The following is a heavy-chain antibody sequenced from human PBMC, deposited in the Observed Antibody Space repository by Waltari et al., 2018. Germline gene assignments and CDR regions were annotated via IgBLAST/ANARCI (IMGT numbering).Heavy chain of an antibody. V-gene: IGHV1-8*03. CDR3: AVGYDSSGYYLGLGY. CDR1: GYTFTSYD. D-gene: IGHD3-22*01. Sequence: QVQLVQSGAEVKKPGASVKVSCKASGYTFTSYDINWVRQATGQGLEWMGWMNPNGGNTGEAQKFQGRVTINRNTSISTAYMELSSLRSEDTAVYYCAVGYDSSGYYLGLGYWGQGTLVTVSS. J-gene: IGHJ4*02. CDR2: MNPNGGNT.